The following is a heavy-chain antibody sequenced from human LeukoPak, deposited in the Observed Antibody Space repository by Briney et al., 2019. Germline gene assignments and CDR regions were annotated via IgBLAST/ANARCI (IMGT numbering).Heavy chain of an antibody. D-gene: IGHD6-13*01. CDR3: ARDEEQLNI. V-gene: IGHV3-7*01. CDR1: GCTINKYW. Sequence: GGSLRLSCAASGCTINKYWMSWVRQAPGKGLESVANINQDGSQKNYADSVKGRFTISRDNARNSLYLQMNSLRAEDTAVYYCARDEEQLNIWGQGTKVTASS. CDR2: INQDGSQK. J-gene: IGHJ3*02.